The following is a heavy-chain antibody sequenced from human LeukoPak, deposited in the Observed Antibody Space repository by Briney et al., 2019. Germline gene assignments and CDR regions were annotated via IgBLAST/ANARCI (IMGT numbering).Heavy chain of an antibody. CDR2: INPNSGGT. V-gene: IGHV1-2*02. D-gene: IGHD5-18*01. CDR3: ARGILGGSWFDP. CDR1: GYTFTGYY. Sequence: ASVKVSCKASGYTFTGYYMHWVRQAPGQGLEWMGWINPNSGGTNHAQKFQGRVTMTRDTSISTAYMELSRLRSDDTAVYYCARGILGGSWFDPWGQGTLVTVSS. J-gene: IGHJ5*02.